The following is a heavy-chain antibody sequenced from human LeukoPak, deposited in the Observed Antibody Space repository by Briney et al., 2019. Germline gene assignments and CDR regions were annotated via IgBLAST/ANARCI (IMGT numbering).Heavy chain of an antibody. CDR1: GFSLSTSGVG. V-gene: IGHV2-5*02. D-gene: IGHD6-13*01. J-gene: IGHJ4*02. CDR3: ARYPLGQQLESFDY. CDR2: IYWDDDK. Sequence: SGPTLVKPTQTLTLTCTFSGFSLSTSGVGVGWIRQPPGKALEWLALIYWDDDKRYSPSLKSRLTITKDTSKNQVVLTMTNMDPVDTATYYCARYPLGQQLESFDYWGQGTLVTVSS.